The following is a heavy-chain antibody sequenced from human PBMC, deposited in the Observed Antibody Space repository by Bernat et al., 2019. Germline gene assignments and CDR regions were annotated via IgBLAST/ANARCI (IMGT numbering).Heavy chain of an antibody. CDR3: AKPRGYCSSTSCKEYGMDV. J-gene: IGHJ6*02. CDR1: GGTFSSYA. Sequence: QVQLVQSGAEVKKPGSSVKVSCKASGGTFSSYAISWVRQAPGQGLEWMGGIIPIFGTANYAQKFQGRVTITADKSTSTAYMELSSLRAEDTAVYYCAKPRGYCSSTSCKEYGMDVWGQGTTVTVSS. V-gene: IGHV1-69*06. D-gene: IGHD2-2*01. CDR2: IIPIFGTA.